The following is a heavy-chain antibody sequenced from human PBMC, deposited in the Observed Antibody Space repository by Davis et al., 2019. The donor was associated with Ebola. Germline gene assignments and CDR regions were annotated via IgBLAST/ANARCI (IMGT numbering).Heavy chain of an antibody. V-gene: IGHV1-46*01. D-gene: IGHD2-8*01. CDR1: GYTFTSYY. CDR3: AREGYCTNGVCSRGGFDP. J-gene: IGHJ5*02. Sequence: ASVKVSCKASGYTFTSYYMHWVRQAPGQGLEWMGIINPSGGSTSYAQKFQGRVTMTRDTSTSTVYMELSSLRSEDTAVYYCAREGYCTNGVCSRGGFDPWGQGTLVTVSS. CDR2: INPSGGST.